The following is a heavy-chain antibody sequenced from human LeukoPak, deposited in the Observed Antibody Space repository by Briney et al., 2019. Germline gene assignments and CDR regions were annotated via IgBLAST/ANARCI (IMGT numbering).Heavy chain of an antibody. Sequence: GASVKVSCKASGYTFTSYDINWVRQATGQGLEWMGRLNPNSGSTDYAQKFQGRVTMTRDTSISTAYMELSRLRSDDTAVYYCARDRLAIAVAGTGLALAFDIWGQGTMVTVSS. V-gene: IGHV1-8*01. CDR3: ARDRLAIAVAGTGLALAFDI. CDR1: GYTFTSYD. D-gene: IGHD6-19*01. J-gene: IGHJ3*02. CDR2: LNPNSGST.